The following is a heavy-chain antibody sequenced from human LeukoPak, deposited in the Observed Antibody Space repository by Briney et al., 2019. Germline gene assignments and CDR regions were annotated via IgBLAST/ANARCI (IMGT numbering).Heavy chain of an antibody. CDR3: ARVESYYYGMDV. J-gene: IGHJ6*02. V-gene: IGHV1-2*02. CDR2: INPNSGDT. CDR1: GYTFTSYD. Sequence: ASVKVSCKASGYTFTSYDINWVRQATGQGLEWMGWINPNSGDTKYAQKFQGRVTMTRDTSINTAYIELSRLRSDDTAVYYCARVESYYYGMDVWGQGTTVTVSS.